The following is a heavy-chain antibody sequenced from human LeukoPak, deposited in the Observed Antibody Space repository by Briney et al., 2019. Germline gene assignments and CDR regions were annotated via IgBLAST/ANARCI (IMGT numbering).Heavy chain of an antibody. V-gene: IGHV3-21*06. Sequence: PGGSLRLSCAASGFTFSTYNMNWVRQAPGKGLERVSSITSGGGYTYYADSVKGRFTTSRDNAKNSLSLRLDSLRAEDTAVYYCARGHYDVLTSSYKWTPDYWGQGTLVTVSS. D-gene: IGHD3-9*01. J-gene: IGHJ4*02. CDR3: ARGHYDVLTSSYKWTPDY. CDR2: ITSGGGYT. CDR1: GFTFSTYN.